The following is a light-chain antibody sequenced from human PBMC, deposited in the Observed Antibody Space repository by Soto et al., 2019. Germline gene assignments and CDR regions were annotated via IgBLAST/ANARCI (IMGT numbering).Light chain of an antibody. CDR1: QSLLHSNGYNY. V-gene: IGKV2-28*01. Sequence: DLVMTQSPISLPVTPGEPASISCRSSQSLLHSNGYNYLDWYLQKPGQSPQLLIYLGSNRASGVPDRFSGSGSGTDFTLKISRVEAEDVGVYYCMQALQTPFTFCPGTKVEIK. CDR2: LGS. J-gene: IGKJ3*01. CDR3: MQALQTPFT.